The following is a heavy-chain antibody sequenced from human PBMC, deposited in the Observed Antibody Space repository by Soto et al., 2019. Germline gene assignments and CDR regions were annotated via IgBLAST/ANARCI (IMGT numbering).Heavy chain of an antibody. J-gene: IGHJ4*02. CDR2: IRRIAYGGTT. CDR3: SRSLAIDFDS. Sequence: LRLSCSASGFNFAAYTMSWVRLTPGKGLEWVGFIRRIAYGGTTDYAASVKGRFTISRDDSRKIVYLQMSRLKIEDTAVYYCSRSLAIDFDSWGQGTLVTVS. V-gene: IGHV3-49*04. CDR1: GFNFAAYT.